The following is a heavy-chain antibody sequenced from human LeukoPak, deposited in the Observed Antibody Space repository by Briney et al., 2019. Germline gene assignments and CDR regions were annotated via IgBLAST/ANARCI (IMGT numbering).Heavy chain of an antibody. D-gene: IGHD6-19*01. CDR1: GFTFGTYA. CDR2: ISGSGGYT. CDR3: AKAEGKNPTGGRWLD. Sequence: GGSLRLSCAASGFTFGTYAMTWVRQAPGKGLESVSAISGSGGYTYYADSVKGRFTISRDNSKNTLYLQMNSLRADDTAIYYCAKAEGKNPTGGRWLDWGQGTLVTVSS. J-gene: IGHJ4*02. V-gene: IGHV3-23*01.